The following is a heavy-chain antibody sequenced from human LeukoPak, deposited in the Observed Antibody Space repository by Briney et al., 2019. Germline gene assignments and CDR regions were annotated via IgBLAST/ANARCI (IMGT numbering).Heavy chain of an antibody. CDR2: IYSGGST. J-gene: IGHJ4*02. CDR3: GGGSYYFDY. V-gene: IGHV3-53*01. CDR1: GFIYSSYW. D-gene: IGHD1-26*01. Sequence: GGSLRLSCAASGFIYSSYWMTWVRQAPGKGLEWVSVIYSGGSTYYADSVKGRFTISRDNSKNTLYLQMNSLRAEDTAVYYCGGGSYYFDYWGQGTLVTVSS.